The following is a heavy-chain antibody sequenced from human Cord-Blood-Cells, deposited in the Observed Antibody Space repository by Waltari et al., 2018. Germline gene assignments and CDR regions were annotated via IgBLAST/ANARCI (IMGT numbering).Heavy chain of an antibody. D-gene: IGHD3-3*01. J-gene: IGHJ4*02. CDR2: IYYSGNT. CDR1: GGSISSSSYY. V-gene: IGHV4-39*01. CDR3: ARLTYYDFWSGYYFDY. Sequence: QLQLQASGPGLVKPSETLSLTCTVSGGSISSSSYYWGWIRQPPGKGLEWIGSIYYSGNTYYNPSLKSRVTISVDTSKNQFSLKLSSVTAADTAVYYCARLTYYDFWSGYYFDYWGQGTLVTVSS.